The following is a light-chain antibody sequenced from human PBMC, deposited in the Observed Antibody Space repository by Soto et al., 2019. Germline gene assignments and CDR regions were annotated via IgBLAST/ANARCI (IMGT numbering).Light chain of an antibody. Sequence: DIQMTQSPSSLSASVGDRVTITCQARQDISNYLDWYQQKPGKAPKLLIYDASNLETGVPSRFSGSGSGTDFTFTISSLQPEDIATYYCQQSHNLPLTFGGGTKVDIK. V-gene: IGKV1-33*01. CDR1: QDISNY. J-gene: IGKJ4*01. CDR2: DAS. CDR3: QQSHNLPLT.